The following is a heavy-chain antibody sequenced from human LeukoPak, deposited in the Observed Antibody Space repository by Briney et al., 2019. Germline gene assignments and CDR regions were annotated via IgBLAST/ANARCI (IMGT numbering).Heavy chain of an antibody. D-gene: IGHD3-22*01. CDR1: GGSINRGGHY. V-gene: IGHV4-61*08. CDR3: ASDSPDSSGYYPLGY. CDR2: IYYSGST. Sequence: SETLSLTCTVSGGSINRGGHYWTWIRQHPGMGLEWIGYIYYSGSTNYNPSLKSRVTISVDTSKNQFSLKLSSVTAADTAVYYCASDSPDSSGYYPLGYWGQGALVTVSS. J-gene: IGHJ4*02.